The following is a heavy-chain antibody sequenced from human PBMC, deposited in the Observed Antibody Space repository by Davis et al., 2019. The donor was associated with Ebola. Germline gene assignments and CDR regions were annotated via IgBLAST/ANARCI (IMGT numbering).Heavy chain of an antibody. J-gene: IGHJ6*02. CDR2: INPSGGST. CDR1: GYTFTSYD. Sequence: ASVKVSCKASGYTFTSYDINWVRQAPGQGLEWMGIINPSGGSTSYAQKFQGRVTITADKSTSTAYMELSSLRSEDTAVYYCAVHTSTRIMITFGGADVWGQGTTVTVSS. CDR3: AVHTSTRIMITFGGADV. D-gene: IGHD3-16*01. V-gene: IGHV1-46*01.